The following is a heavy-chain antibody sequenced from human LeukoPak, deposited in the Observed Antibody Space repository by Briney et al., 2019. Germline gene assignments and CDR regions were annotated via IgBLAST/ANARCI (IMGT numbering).Heavy chain of an antibody. Sequence: PGGSLRLSCAASGFTFSSYEMNSVRQAPGKGLEWVSYISSSVSTIYYADSVKGRFTISRDNAKNSLYLQMNSLRAEDTAVYYCARQYSSGWYYWGQGTLVTVSS. V-gene: IGHV3-48*03. CDR1: GFTFSSYE. CDR2: ISSSVSTI. D-gene: IGHD6-19*01. CDR3: ARQYSSGWYY. J-gene: IGHJ4*02.